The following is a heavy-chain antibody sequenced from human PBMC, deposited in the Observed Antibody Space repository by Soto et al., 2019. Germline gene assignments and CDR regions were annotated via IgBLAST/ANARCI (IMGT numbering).Heavy chain of an antibody. CDR1: GYTFISYS. J-gene: IGHJ4*02. CDR2: ISPYNGNT. D-gene: IGHD2-15*01. CDR3: VRYGGLGAREAVGF. Sequence: QVQLVQSGAEVKKPGASVKVSCKASGYTFISYSIAWVRQAPGQGLEWMGWISPYNGNTNYAQKLQGRVTVTTDSSTSTAYMELRSLRSDDTAVYYCVRYGGLGAREAVGFWGQGTLVTVSS. V-gene: IGHV1-18*04.